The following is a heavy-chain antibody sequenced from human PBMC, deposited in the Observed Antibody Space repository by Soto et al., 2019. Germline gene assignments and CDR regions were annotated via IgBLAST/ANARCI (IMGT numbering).Heavy chain of an antibody. CDR3: PLAPTDKQWAEHFHP. J-gene: IGHJ1*01. CDR1: GFTVSTNY. CDR2: IYSGGST. Sequence: EVQLVESGGGLVQPGGSLRLSCSASGFTVSTNYMTWLRQAPGKGLEWVSTIYSGGSTYYADSVKGRFTISRDNSENTLSLQTNSLRYEYTAVYYGPLAPTDKQWAEHFHPWGQGTLVTVSS. D-gene: IGHD6-19*01. V-gene: IGHV3-66*01.